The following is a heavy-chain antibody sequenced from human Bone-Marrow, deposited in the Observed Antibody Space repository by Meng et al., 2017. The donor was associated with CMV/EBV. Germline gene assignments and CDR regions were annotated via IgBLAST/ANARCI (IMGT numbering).Heavy chain of an antibody. CDR3: ARVGGVVTHRKDYYYGMDV. Sequence: GGSLRLSCAASGFTFSSYSMSWVRQAPGKGLEWVSSISSSSSYIYYADSVKGRFTISRDNAKNSLYLQMNSLRAEDTAVYYCARVGGVVTHRKDYYYGMDVWGQGTTVTVSS. V-gene: IGHV3-21*06. CDR1: GFTFSSYS. CDR2: ISSSSSYI. D-gene: IGHD3-3*01. J-gene: IGHJ6*02.